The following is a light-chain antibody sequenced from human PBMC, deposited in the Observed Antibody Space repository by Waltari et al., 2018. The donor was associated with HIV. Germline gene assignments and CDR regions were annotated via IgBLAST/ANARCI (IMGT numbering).Light chain of an antibody. J-gene: IGLJ2*01. CDR3: SSHAGSNLFVV. Sequence: QSALTQPPSASGSPGQSVTITCTGTSSDVAGSHSVSWYQPLPGKAPKLMIFEVNTRPLGVPDRFSGSQSGNTASLTVSGLQPEDEVDYYCSSHAGSNLFVVFGGGTKLTVL. CDR2: EVN. CDR1: SSDVAGSHS. V-gene: IGLV2-8*01.